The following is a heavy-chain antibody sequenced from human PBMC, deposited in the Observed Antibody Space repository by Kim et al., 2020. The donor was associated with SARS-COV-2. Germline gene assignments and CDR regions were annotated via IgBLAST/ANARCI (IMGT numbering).Heavy chain of an antibody. CDR2: ISWNSGSI. Sequence: GGSLRLSCAASGFTFDDYAMHWVRQAPGKGLEWVSGISWNSGSIGYADSVKGRFTISRDNAKNSLYLQMNSLRAEDTALYYCAKGSSGSYSSWFDPWGQGTLVTVSS. CDR1: GFTFDDYA. CDR3: AKGSSGSYSSWFDP. V-gene: IGHV3-9*01. J-gene: IGHJ5*02. D-gene: IGHD3-10*01.